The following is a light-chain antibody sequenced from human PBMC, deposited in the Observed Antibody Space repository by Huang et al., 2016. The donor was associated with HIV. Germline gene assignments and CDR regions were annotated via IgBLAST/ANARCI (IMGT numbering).Light chain of an antibody. Sequence: IVLTQSPDTLSLSPGERATLSCRASQTVTNNYLAWYQQRPGQAPRLLIYGASTRATCIPDRFSGSGSGTDCTLAISRLEPKDFVVYYCQQFGSSPPYSFGQGTKLEIK. V-gene: IGKV3-20*01. J-gene: IGKJ2*03. CDR1: QTVTNNY. CDR3: QQFGSSPPYS. CDR2: GAS.